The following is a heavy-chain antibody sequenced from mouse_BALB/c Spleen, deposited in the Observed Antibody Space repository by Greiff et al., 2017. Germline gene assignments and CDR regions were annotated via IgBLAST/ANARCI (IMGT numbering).Heavy chain of an antibody. CDR2: IWTGGGT. J-gene: IGHJ3*01. Sequence: QVQLQQSGPGLVAPSQSLSITCTVSGFSLTSYDISWIRQPPGKGLEWLGVIWTGGGTNYNSAFMSRLSISKDNSKSQVFLKMNSLQTDDTAIYYCVREDYRYDGFAYWGQGTLVTVSA. D-gene: IGHD2-14*01. CDR1: GFSLTSYD. V-gene: IGHV2-9-2*01. CDR3: VREDYRYDGFAY.